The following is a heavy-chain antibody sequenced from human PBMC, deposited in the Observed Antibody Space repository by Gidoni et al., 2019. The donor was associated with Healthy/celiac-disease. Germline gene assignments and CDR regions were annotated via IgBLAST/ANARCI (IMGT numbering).Heavy chain of an antibody. CDR2: INPSGGST. D-gene: IGHD2-15*01. CDR3: ARDRAVVVVAASGFDY. Sequence: QVQLVQSGAEVKKPGASVKVSCKASGYTFTSYYMHWVRQAPGQGLEWMGIINPSGGSTSYAQKFQGRVTMTRDTSTSTGYMELSSLRSEDTAVYYCARDRAVVVVAASGFDYWGQGTLVTVSS. J-gene: IGHJ4*02. CDR1: GYTFTSYY. V-gene: IGHV1-46*01.